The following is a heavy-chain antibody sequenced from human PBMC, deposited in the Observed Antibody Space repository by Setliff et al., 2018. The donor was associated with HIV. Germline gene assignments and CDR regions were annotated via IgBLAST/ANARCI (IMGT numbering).Heavy chain of an antibody. CDR3: ARRYHDASGFYNS. J-gene: IGHJ4*02. V-gene: IGHV4-39*02. CDR1: GVSISGPIGITYY. D-gene: IGHD1-1*01. Sequence: SETLSLTCSVSGVSISGPIGITYYWDWLRRPPGKGLEWIGNIHYSRGSSYNASLKSRVTISLDTSKNHFSLKLSSVAAADTAVYCCARRYHDASGFYNSWGQGVLVTVSS. CDR2: IHYSRGS.